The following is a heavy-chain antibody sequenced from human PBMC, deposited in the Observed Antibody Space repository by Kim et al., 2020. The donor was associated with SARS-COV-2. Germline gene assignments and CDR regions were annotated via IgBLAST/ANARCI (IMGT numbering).Heavy chain of an antibody. J-gene: IGHJ3*02. CDR1: GGSISSGSYY. CDR2: IYTSGST. V-gene: IGHV4-61*02. D-gene: IGHD1-26*01. Sequence: SETLSLTCTVSGGSISSGSYYWSWIRQPAGKGLEWIGRIYTSGSTNYNPSLKSRVTISVDTSKNQFSLKLSSVTAADTAVYYCARSVGLSDAFDIWGQGTMVTVSS. CDR3: ARSVGLSDAFDI.